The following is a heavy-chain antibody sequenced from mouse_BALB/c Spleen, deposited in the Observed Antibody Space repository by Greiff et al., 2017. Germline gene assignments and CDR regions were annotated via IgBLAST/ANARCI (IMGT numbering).Heavy chain of an antibody. CDR3: ARDEYGNSFAY. CDR2: IWGDGST. Sequence: QVQLKQSGPGLVTPSQSLSITCTVSGFSFTSYGVNWVRQPPGKGLEWLGMIWGDGSTDYNSALKSRLSISKDNSKSQVFLKMNSLHTDDTARYYCARDEYGNSFAYWGQGTLVTVSA. V-gene: IGHV2-6-7*01. CDR1: GFSFTSYG. D-gene: IGHD2-10*02. J-gene: IGHJ3*01.